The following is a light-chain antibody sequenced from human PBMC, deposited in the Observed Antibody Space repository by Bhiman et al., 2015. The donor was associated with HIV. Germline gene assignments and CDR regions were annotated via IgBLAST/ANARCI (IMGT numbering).Light chain of an antibody. CDR3: AAWDDSLGVV. CDR2: RNN. V-gene: IGLV1-47*01. CDR1: SSNIGTKY. Sequence: QLVLTQAPSASGTPGQRVTISCSGSSSNIGTKYVYWYQQLPGTAPKLLINRNNQRPSGVPDRFSGSKSGTSASLAISGLRSEDEADYYCAAWDDSLGVVFGGGTKLTVL. J-gene: IGLJ2*01.